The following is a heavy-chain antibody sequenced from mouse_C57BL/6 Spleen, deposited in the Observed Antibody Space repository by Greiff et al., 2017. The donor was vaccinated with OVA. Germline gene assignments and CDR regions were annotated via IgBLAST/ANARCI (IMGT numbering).Heavy chain of an antibody. V-gene: IGHV1-69*01. CDR2: IDPSDSYT. D-gene: IGHD1-1*01. J-gene: IGHJ2*01. CDR3: ARKAYYGSVDY. CDR1: GYTFTSYW. Sequence: QVQLQQPGAELVMPGASVKLSCKASGYTFTSYWMHWVKQRPGQGLEWIGEIDPSDSYTNYNQKFKGKSTLTVDKSSSTAYMQLSSLTSEDSAVYYCARKAYYGSVDYWGQGTTLTVSS.